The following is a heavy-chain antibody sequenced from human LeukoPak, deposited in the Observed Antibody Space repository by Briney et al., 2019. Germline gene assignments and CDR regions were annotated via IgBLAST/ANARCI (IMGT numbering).Heavy chain of an antibody. D-gene: IGHD3-22*01. CDR1: GFTFSSSS. Sequence: GGSLRLSCAASGFTFSSSSISWVRQAPGKGLEWVAVIWYDGSNKYYADSVKGRFTISRDNSKNTLYLQMNSLRAEDTAVYYCAAVGYYDSSGYGSYYWGQGTLVTVSS. CDR3: AAVGYYDSSGYGSYY. CDR2: IWYDGSNK. J-gene: IGHJ4*02. V-gene: IGHV3-33*08.